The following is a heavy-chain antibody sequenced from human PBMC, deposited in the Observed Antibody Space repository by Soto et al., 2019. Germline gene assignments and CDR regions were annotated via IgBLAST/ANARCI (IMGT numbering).Heavy chain of an antibody. D-gene: IGHD2-2*01. CDR1: GGSISSGDYY. Sequence: LSLTCTVSGGSISSGDYYWSWIRQPPGKGLEWIGYIYYSGSTYYNPSLKSRVTISVDTSKNQFSLKLGSVTAADTAVYYCAREVVVVPAAKNGEFDYWGQGTLVTVSS. J-gene: IGHJ4*02. CDR2: IYYSGST. V-gene: IGHV4-30-4*01. CDR3: AREVVVVPAAKNGEFDY.